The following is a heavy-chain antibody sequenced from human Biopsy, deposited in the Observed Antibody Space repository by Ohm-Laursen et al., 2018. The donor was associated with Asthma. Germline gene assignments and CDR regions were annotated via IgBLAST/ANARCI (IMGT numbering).Heavy chain of an antibody. CDR1: GYTFTGYY. Sequence: ASVKVSCNVSGYTFTGYYMHWVRQAPGQGLEWMGRINPNSGGTNYAQKFQGRVTMTRDTSISTAYMELSRLRSDDTAVYYCARGRHYDFWSGYYIEYFDYWGQGTLVTVSS. CDR2: INPNSGGT. V-gene: IGHV1-2*06. CDR3: ARGRHYDFWSGYYIEYFDY. J-gene: IGHJ4*02. D-gene: IGHD3-3*01.